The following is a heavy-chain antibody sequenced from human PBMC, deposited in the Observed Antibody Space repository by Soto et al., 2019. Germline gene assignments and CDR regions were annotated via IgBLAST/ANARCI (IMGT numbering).Heavy chain of an antibody. Sequence: QVQLQESGPGLVKPSETLSLTCTVSGGSVNSGSYYWNWIRQPPGKGLEWIGYIYYTGNTTYNPSPKSRLTMSVDTSKNQFSLRLSSVTAADTALYYCAREKEWLLSHDAFDLWGQGTMVTVSS. V-gene: IGHV4-61*01. CDR2: IYYTGNT. CDR1: GGSVNSGSYY. D-gene: IGHD3-3*01. CDR3: AREKEWLLSHDAFDL. J-gene: IGHJ3*01.